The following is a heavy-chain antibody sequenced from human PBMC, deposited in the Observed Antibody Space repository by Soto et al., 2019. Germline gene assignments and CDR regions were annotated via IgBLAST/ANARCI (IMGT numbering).Heavy chain of an antibody. J-gene: IGHJ6*01. CDR1: GYICKNYG. D-gene: IGHD3-22*01. CDR3: AKGTYYYDSSGPSMDV. V-gene: IGHV1-18*01. Sequence: GASVKVSCKASGYICKNYGISWVRQAPGQGLEWMGWINPYNGNTKYAQKLQGRVTMTTETSTSTVYMELRSLRSDDTAVYYCAKGTYYYDSSGPSMDVWGQGTTVTVSS. CDR2: INPYNGNT.